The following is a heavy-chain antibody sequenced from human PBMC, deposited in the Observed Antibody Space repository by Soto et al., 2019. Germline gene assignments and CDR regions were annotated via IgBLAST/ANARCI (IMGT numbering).Heavy chain of an antibody. V-gene: IGHV4-39*01. CDR2: IYYSGST. CDR1: GGSISSSSYY. CDR3: ARHGYCSGGSCYPLFDS. J-gene: IGHJ4*02. D-gene: IGHD2-15*01. Sequence: PSETLSLTCTVSGGSISSSSYYWGWIRQPPGKGLEWIGSIYYSGSTYYNPSLKSRVTISVDTSKNQFSLKLSSVTAADTAVYYCARHGYCSGGSCYPLFDSGGQGTLVTVSS.